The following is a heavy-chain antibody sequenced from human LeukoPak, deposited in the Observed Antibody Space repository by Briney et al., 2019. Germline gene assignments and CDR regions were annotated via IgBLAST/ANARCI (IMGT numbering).Heavy chain of an antibody. CDR2: INHSGST. CDR1: GGSFSGYY. D-gene: IGHD2-2*01. CDR3: ARGRDIVVVPAAMNDY. J-gene: IGHJ4*02. Sequence: SETLSLTCAVYGGSFSGYYWSWIRQPPGKGLEWIGEINHSGSTNYNPSLKSRVTISVDTSKNQFPLKLSSVTAADTAVYYCARGRDIVVVPAAMNDYWGQGTLVTVSS. V-gene: IGHV4-34*01.